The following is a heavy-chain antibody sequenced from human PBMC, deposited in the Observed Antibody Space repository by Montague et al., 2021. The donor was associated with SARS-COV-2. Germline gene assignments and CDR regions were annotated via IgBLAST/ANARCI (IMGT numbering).Heavy chain of an antibody. V-gene: IGHV3-23*01. J-gene: IGHJ4*02. Sequence: SLRLSCAASGFTFSSYSMNWVRQAPGKGLEWVSGVTGSGDNTFYADSVKGRFSISRDNSKNTLFLQMSSLRAEDTAVYYCAKNRIAVAGPGAVHYWGQGTLVTVSS. CDR2: VTGSGDNT. CDR3: AKNRIAVAGPGAVHY. CDR1: GFTFSSYS. D-gene: IGHD6-19*01.